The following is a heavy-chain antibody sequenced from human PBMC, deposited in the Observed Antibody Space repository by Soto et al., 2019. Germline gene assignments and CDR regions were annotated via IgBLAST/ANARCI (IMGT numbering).Heavy chain of an antibody. J-gene: IGHJ3*02. Sequence: SETLSLTCTVSGGSISSYYWSWIRQPPGKGLEWIGYIYYSGSTNYNPSLKSRVTISVDTSKNQFSLKLSSVTAADTAVYYCARDRWATTRAFDIWGQGTMVTVSS. CDR3: ARDRWATTRAFDI. D-gene: IGHD1-26*01. CDR2: IYYSGST. V-gene: IGHV4-59*01. CDR1: GGSISSYY.